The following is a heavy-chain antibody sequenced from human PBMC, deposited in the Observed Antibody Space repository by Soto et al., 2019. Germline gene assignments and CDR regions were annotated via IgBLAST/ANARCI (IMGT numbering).Heavy chain of an antibody. CDR1: EYTFTGYY. D-gene: IGHD2-15*01. Sequence: ASVKVSCKASEYTFTGYYMHWVRQAPGQGLEWMGWVNPNSGGTNYAQKFQRRVTMTRDTSISTAYMELSRLRSDDTAVYYCASGYCSGGSCYDWFDPWGQGTLVTVSS. CDR3: ASGYCSGGSCYDWFDP. CDR2: VNPNSGGT. J-gene: IGHJ5*02. V-gene: IGHV1-2*02.